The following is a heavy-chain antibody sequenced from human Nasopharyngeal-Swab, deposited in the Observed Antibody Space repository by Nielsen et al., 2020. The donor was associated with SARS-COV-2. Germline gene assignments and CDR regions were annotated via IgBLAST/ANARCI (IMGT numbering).Heavy chain of an antibody. CDR1: GGSISSSSYY. Sequence: SETLSLTCTVSGGSISSSSYYWSWIRQPPGKGLEWIGEINHSGSTNYNPSLKSRVTISVDTSKNQFSLKLSSVTAADTAVYYCARAFDTGYHTVGYWGQGTLVTVSS. J-gene: IGHJ4*02. D-gene: IGHD3-9*01. V-gene: IGHV4-39*07. CDR2: INHSGST. CDR3: ARAFDTGYHTVGY.